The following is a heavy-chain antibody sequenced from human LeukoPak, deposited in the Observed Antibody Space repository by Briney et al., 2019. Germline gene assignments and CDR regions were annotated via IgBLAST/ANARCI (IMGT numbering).Heavy chain of an antibody. CDR2: INPNSGGT. J-gene: IGHJ4*02. CDR1: GYTFTGYY. Sequence: GASVTVSCKASGYTFTGYYMHWVRQAPGQGLEWMGWINPNSGGTNYAQKLQGRVTMTTDTSTSTAYMELRSLRSDDTAVYHCARHSGEYYFDYWGQGTLVTVSS. D-gene: IGHD3-16*01. V-gene: IGHV1-2*02. CDR3: ARHSGEYYFDY.